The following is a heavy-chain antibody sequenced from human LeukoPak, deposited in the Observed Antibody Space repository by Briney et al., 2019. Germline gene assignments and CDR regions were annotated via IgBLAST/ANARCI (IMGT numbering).Heavy chain of an antibody. CDR3: AKDQFQLDF. CDR1: GFTFNTFA. J-gene: IGHJ4*02. Sequence: PGGSLRLSCAASGFTFNTFAVHWVRRAPGKGLEWVAVISSDGKNKYYADSVKGRFTISRDNSKNTLYLQMNSLTSEDTAIYYCAKDQFQLDFWGQGTLVTVSS. D-gene: IGHD5-24*01. V-gene: IGHV3-30*18. CDR2: ISSDGKNK.